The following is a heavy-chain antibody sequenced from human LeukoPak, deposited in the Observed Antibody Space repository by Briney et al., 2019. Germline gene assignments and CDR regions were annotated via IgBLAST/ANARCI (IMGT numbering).Heavy chain of an antibody. Sequence: ASVKVSCKASGGTFSSYAISWVRQAPGQGLEWMGWISGYNGNTKYVQNLQGRVTVTTDTSTSTAYMELRSLRSDDTAVYYCARVDILTGYYYFDYWGQGTLVTVSS. D-gene: IGHD3-9*01. J-gene: IGHJ4*02. CDR2: ISGYNGNT. CDR1: GGTFSSYA. V-gene: IGHV1-18*01. CDR3: ARVDILTGYYYFDY.